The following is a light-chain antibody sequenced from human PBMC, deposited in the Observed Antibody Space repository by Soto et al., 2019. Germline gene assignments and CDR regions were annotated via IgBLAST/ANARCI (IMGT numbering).Light chain of an antibody. Sequence: DIVMTQSPDSLAVSLGERATIHCKSSQSVLYSAKNKNFLTWYQQKPGQPPKLLIYWASTRDSGVPDRFSGSGSGADFTLTISSLQSEDFAVYYCQQYHHWPPITFGQGTRLEIK. CDR3: QQYHHWPPIT. V-gene: IGKV4-1*01. CDR1: QSVLYSAKNKNF. CDR2: WAS. J-gene: IGKJ5*01.